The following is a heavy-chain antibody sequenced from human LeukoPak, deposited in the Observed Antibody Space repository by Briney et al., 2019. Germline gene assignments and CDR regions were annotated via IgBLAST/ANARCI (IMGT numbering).Heavy chain of an antibody. CDR2: INAGGDTT. J-gene: IGHJ6*02. CDR1: GCIFTRFA. CDR3: AKEGEICFGRRCYSHYHYAMDA. D-gene: IGHD2-15*01. Sequence: GWALRLSCSVSGCIFTRFARSGVRQAAGRGREGVAIINAGGDTTYYADSVKGRLIISRDNSKNTLSVQMNRLRAEDTAVYYCAKEGEICFGRRCYSHYHYAMDAWGQGTTVTVSS. V-gene: IGHV3-23*01.